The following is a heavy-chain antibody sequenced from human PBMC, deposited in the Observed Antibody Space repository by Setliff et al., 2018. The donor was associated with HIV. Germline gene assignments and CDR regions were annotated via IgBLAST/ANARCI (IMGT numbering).Heavy chain of an antibody. J-gene: IGHJ4*02. CDR3: ARAQMHRGVVSWSLYYFDY. V-gene: IGHV4-59*01. Sequence: PSETLSLTCTVSGGSMNNYYWNWIRQTPGKGLEWIGYIYENAYAHYTVSLRSRVTVSMDTSKNQFSLTLRSVTAADRAGYYCARAQMHRGVVSWSLYYFDYWGQGALVTVSS. D-gene: IGHD3-10*01. CDR1: GGSMNNYY. CDR2: IYENAYA.